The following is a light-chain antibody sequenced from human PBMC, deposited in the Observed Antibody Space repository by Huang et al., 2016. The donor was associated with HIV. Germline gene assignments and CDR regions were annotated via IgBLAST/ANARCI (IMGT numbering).Light chain of an antibody. J-gene: IGKJ5*01. CDR2: AAS. Sequence: IQLTQSPSSLSLLIGDRVTITCRASHDSTNYLAWYQQKPRQPPKVLIYAASALPGGVPSRFSGSGSGRNFTLNINNLQPEDFGTYYCQQLNSYPITFGQGTRLEIK. V-gene: IGKV1-9*01. CDR3: QQLNSYPIT. CDR1: HDSTNY.